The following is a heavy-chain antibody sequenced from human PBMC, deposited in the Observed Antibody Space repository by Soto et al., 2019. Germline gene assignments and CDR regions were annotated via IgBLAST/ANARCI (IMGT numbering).Heavy chain of an antibody. CDR3: AKGPSRYIASAGYLDD. V-gene: IGHV3-30*18. Sequence: GGSLRLSCAASGFTFSSYGMLWVSQDAGKGLEWVAVISYDGSNKYYADSVKGRFTISRDNSKNTLYLQMNSLRAEDTAVYYCAKGPSRYIASAGYLDDWGQGPLVIASS. J-gene: IGHJ4*02. CDR2: ISYDGSNK. D-gene: IGHD6-13*01. CDR1: GFTFSSYG.